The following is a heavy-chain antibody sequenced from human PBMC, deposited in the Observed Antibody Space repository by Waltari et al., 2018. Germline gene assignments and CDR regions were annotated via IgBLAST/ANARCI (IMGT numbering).Heavy chain of an antibody. J-gene: IGHJ4*02. CDR3: AKDLGY. CDR2: IRYDGSNK. Sequence: QVQLVESGGGVVQPGGSLRLSCAASGFTFSSYGMHWVRQAPGKGLEWVAFIRYDGSNKYYADSVKGRFTISRDNSKNTLYLQMNSLRAEGTAVYYCAKDLGYWGQGTLVTVSS. CDR1: GFTFSSYG. V-gene: IGHV3-30*02.